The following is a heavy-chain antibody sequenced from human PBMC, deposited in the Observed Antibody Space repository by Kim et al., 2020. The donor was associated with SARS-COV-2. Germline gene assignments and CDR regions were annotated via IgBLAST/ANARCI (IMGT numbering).Heavy chain of an antibody. J-gene: IGHJ4*02. D-gene: IGHD3-9*01. CDR3: AKIARGGLEYDILTTLGGYNGNAPIDY. Sequence: GGSLRLSCVASGFTFSSHGMSWVRQAPGKGLEWISTLPSSGTIAYYAGSVKGRFTISRDSSKETLFLQMDSLRAEDTAVYYCAKIARGGLEYDILTTLGGYNGNAPIDYWGQGTLVTVSS. CDR1: GFTFSSHG. V-gene: IGHV3-23*05. CDR2: LPSSGTIA.